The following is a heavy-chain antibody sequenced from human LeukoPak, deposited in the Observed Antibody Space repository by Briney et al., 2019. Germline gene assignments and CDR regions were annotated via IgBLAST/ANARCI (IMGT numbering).Heavy chain of an antibody. J-gene: IGHJ4*02. Sequence: SETLSLTCTVSGGSISSSSYYWGWIRQPPGKGLEWIGSIYYSGSTYYNPSLKSRVTISVDTSKNQFSLKLSSVTAADTAVYYCARRVAVAGFDYWGQGTLVTVSS. CDR3: ARRVAVAGFDY. CDR1: GGSISSSSYY. V-gene: IGHV4-39*07. CDR2: IYYSGST. D-gene: IGHD6-19*01.